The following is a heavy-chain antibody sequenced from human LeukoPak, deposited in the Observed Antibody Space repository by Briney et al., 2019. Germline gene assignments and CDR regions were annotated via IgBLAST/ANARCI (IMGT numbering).Heavy chain of an antibody. D-gene: IGHD6-13*01. V-gene: IGHV1-69*05. Sequence: SVKVSCKASGYTFTGYYMHWVRQAPGQGLEWMGRIIPIFGTANYAQKFQGRVTITTDESTSTAYMELSTLRSDDTAVYYCASERPPGDSSNWFLEGYFDIWGQGTLVTVSS. CDR3: ASERPPGDSSNWFLEGYFDI. J-gene: IGHJ4*02. CDR2: IIPIFGTA. CDR1: GYTFTGYY.